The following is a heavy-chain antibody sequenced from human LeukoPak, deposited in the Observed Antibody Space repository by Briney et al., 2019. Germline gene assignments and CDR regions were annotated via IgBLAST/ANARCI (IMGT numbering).Heavy chain of an antibody. CDR1: GYTFSNFG. CDR3: ARDGTSPDDY. J-gene: IGHJ4*02. V-gene: IGHV1-18*01. CDR2: ISGNNDNP. Sequence: GSVKVSCKASGYTFSNFGISWVRQAPGQGLEWMGWISGNNDNPNYGQNFQGRFTVTSDSSTSTAYMELRNLRSDDTAVYYCARDGTSPDDYWGQGTLVTVPS. D-gene: IGHD1-14*01.